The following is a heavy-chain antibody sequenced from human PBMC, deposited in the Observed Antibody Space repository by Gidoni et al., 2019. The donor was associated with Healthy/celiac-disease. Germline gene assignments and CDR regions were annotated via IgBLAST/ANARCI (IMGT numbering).Heavy chain of an antibody. D-gene: IGHD5-12*01. J-gene: IGHJ4*02. CDR3: ARDHRGDGYNWFDY. Sequence: QVQLVESGGGVVQPGRSLRLSCAASGFTFSSYAMHWVRPAPGKGLEWVAVISYDGSNKYYADSVKGRFTISRDNSKNTLYLQMNSLRAEDTAIYYCARDHRGDGYNWFDYWGQGTLVTVSS. V-gene: IGHV3-30-3*01. CDR2: ISYDGSNK. CDR1: GFTFSSYA.